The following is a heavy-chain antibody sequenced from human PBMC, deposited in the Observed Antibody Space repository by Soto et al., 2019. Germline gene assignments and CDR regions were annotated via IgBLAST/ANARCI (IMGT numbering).Heavy chain of an antibody. CDR2: INPSGGST. CDR3: AGEVHYYDSSGPTGAHFDY. D-gene: IGHD3-22*01. V-gene: IGHV1-46*01. Sequence: GASVKFSCKTSGGTFSSNVITWVRQAPGQGLEWMGIINPSGGSTSYAQKFQGRVTMTRDTSTSTVYMELSSLRSEDTAVYYCAGEVHYYDSSGPTGAHFDYWGQGTLVTVSS. CDR1: GGTFSSNV. J-gene: IGHJ4*02.